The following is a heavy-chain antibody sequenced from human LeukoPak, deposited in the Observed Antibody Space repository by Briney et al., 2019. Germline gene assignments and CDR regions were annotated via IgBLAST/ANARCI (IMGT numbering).Heavy chain of an antibody. CDR1: GLIFSNSW. D-gene: IGHD6-19*01. CDR2: INRDGSQK. J-gene: IGHJ6*03. Sequence: GGSLRLSCAASGLIFSNSWMSWVRQAPGKGLEWVADINRDGSQKYYVDSVQGRFTISRDNAKNSMYLQMNSLRAEDTAVYYCARDEMRSGWIYYYYYMDVWGKGTTVTVSS. V-gene: IGHV3-7*01. CDR3: ARDEMRSGWIYYYYYMDV.